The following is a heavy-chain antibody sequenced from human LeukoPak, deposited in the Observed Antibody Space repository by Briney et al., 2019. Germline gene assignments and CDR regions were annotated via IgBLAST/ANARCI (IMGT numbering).Heavy chain of an antibody. V-gene: IGHV4-39*01. Sequence: SETLSLTCTVSGGSISSNSYYWGWIRQPPGKGLEWIGSIYYSGSTHNNPSLKSRVTISVDTSKNQFSLKLTSVTAADTGVYYCARHRVSSGWTVDYWGQGTLVTVSS. CDR1: GGSISSNSYY. CDR3: ARHRVSSGWTVDY. D-gene: IGHD6-19*01. J-gene: IGHJ4*02. CDR2: IYYSGST.